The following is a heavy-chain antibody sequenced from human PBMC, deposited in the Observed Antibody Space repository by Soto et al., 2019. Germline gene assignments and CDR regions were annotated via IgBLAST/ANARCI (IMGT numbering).Heavy chain of an antibody. Sequence: EVQLVESGGGLVQPGGSLRLSCEASGFSFSSYWMLWVRQDPGKGLLWVARVSPDGGGTSYADSVKGRFTIFRDNAKNTVYLQMNSPRVEDTAVYFCARGRWELLPSDWGQGTLVTVSS. V-gene: IGHV3-74*01. CDR1: GFSFSSYW. J-gene: IGHJ4*02. CDR3: ARGRWELLPSD. D-gene: IGHD1-26*01. CDR2: VSPDGGGT.